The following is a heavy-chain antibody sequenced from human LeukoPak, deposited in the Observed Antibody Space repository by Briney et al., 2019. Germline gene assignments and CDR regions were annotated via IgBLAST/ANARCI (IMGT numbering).Heavy chain of an antibody. CDR1: GFTFSSYE. D-gene: IGHD2-21*02. CDR2: ISSSGSTI. J-gene: IGHJ4*02. CDR3: ARGPSSPLTH. Sequence: PGGSLRLSCAASGFTFSSYEMNWVRQAPGKGLEWVSYISSSGSTIYYADSVKGRFTISRDNAKNSLYLQMNSLRGEDTAVYYCARGPSSPLTHWGQGTLVTVSS. V-gene: IGHV3-48*03.